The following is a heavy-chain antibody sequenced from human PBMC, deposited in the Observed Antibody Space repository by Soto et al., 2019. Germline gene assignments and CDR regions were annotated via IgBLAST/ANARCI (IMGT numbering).Heavy chain of an antibody. Sequence: SVKVSCKASGGTFSNYAITWVRQAPGLGLEWVGRIIPIFGTTNVAQKFQGRVTITADESTSTGNMELSSLRSEDTAVYYCASHYDSSGYYYRGLDYWGQGTQVTVSS. CDR3: ASHYDSSGYYYRGLDY. CDR2: IIPIFGTT. D-gene: IGHD3-22*01. J-gene: IGHJ4*02. CDR1: GGTFSNYA. V-gene: IGHV1-69*13.